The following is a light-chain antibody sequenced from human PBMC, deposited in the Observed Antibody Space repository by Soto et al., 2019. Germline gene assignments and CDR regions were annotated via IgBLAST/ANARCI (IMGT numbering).Light chain of an antibody. CDR2: GAS. V-gene: IGKV3-20*01. J-gene: IGKJ1*01. CDR1: QSVGNN. CDR3: QQYGSSLWT. Sequence: EMGVAQSQATLFVSRGESAKLSCRASQSVGNNLAWYQQKPGQAPRLLIYGASSRATGIPDRFSGSGSGTDFTLTISRLEPEDFAVYYCQQYGSSLWTFDQGTKVDI.